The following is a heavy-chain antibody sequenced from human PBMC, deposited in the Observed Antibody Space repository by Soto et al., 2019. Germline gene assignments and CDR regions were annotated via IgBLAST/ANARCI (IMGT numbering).Heavy chain of an antibody. CDR2: IYYSGST. D-gene: IGHD3-3*01. CDR1: GGSISSGDYY. Sequence: QVQLQESGPGLVKPSQTLSLTCTVSGGSISSGDYYWSWIRQPPGKGLEWIGYIYYSGSTYYNPSLKSRVTISVDTSKNQFSLKLSSVTAADTAVSYCAKEPVSITIFGVNGMDVWGQGTTVTVSS. V-gene: IGHV4-30-4*01. J-gene: IGHJ6*02. CDR3: AKEPVSITIFGVNGMDV.